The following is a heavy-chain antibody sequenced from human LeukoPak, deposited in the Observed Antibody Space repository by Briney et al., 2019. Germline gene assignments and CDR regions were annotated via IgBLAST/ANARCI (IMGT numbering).Heavy chain of an antibody. CDR2: IYYSGST. V-gene: IGHV4-59*11. J-gene: IGHJ4*02. CDR1: GGSIRSHY. CDR3: ARTFSPFDY. Sequence: PSETLSLTCTVSGGSIRSHYWSWIRQPPGKVLEWIGYIYYSGSTNYNPSLKSRVTISVDTSKNQFSLKLSSVTAAHTAVYYCARTFSPFDYWGQGTLVTVSS. D-gene: IGHD2/OR15-2a*01.